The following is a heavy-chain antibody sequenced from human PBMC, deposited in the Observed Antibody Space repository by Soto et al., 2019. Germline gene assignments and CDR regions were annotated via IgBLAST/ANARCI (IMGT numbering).Heavy chain of an antibody. J-gene: IGHJ4*02. V-gene: IGHV3-9*01. CDR1: GFTFDDHA. D-gene: IGHD6-19*01. CDR2: ISWNSGNI. CDR3: AKDYSSGWYGYFDY. Sequence: PGGSLRLSCAASGFTFDDHAMHWVRQAPGKGLEWVSGISWNSGNIGYVGSVKGRFTISRDNAKNSLYLQMNSLRAEDTALYYCAKDYSSGWYGYFDYWGQGTLVTVSS.